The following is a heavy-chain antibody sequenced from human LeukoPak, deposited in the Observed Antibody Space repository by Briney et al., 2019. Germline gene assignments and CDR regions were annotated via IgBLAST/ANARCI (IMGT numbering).Heavy chain of an antibody. Sequence: GGSLRLSCAASGFTFSDNYMSWIRQAPGKGLEWVSYISSSGNTTYNADSVKGRFTISRDNSKNTLYLQMNSLRAEDTAVYYCARGVQLTFDYWGQGTLVTVSS. CDR2: ISSSGNTT. V-gene: IGHV3-11*04. CDR3: ARGVQLTFDY. CDR1: GFTFSDNY. D-gene: IGHD5-18*01. J-gene: IGHJ4*02.